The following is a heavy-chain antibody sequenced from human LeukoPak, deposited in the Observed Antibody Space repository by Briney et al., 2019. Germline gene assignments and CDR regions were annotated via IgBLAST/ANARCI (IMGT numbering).Heavy chain of an antibody. CDR2: INPGGDNT. Sequence: ASVKVSCKASGYTFTNYYIHWVRQAPGQGLEWMGLINPGGDNTDYAQNFQGRVTMTRDTSTSTVYMGLSSLRSEDTAVYYCARIRDGYNDAYDIWGQGAMVTVSS. CDR3: ARIRDGYNDAYDI. J-gene: IGHJ3*02. D-gene: IGHD5-24*01. V-gene: IGHV1-46*01. CDR1: GYTFTNYY.